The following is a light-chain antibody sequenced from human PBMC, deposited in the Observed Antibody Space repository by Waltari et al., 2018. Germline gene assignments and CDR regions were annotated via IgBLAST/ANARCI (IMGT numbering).Light chain of an antibody. CDR3: QQSYSTPLMYT. CDR1: QSISSY. J-gene: IGKJ2*01. CDR2: AAS. Sequence: DIQMTQSPSSLSASVGDRVTITCRASQSISSYLNSYQQKPGKAPKLLIYAASSLQSGVPSRFSGSGSGTDFTLTISSLQPEDFATYYCQQSYSTPLMYTFGQGTKLEIK. V-gene: IGKV1-39*01.